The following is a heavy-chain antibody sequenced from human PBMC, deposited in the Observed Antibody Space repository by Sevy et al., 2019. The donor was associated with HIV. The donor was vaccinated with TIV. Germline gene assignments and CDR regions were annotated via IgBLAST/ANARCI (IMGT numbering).Heavy chain of an antibody. CDR2: IYYSGST. V-gene: IGHV4-39*01. D-gene: IGHD3-22*01. CDR3: ARGDSSGRHDAFDI. Sequence: SETLSLTCTVSGGSISSSSYYWGWIRQPPGKGLEWIGSIYYSGSTYYNPSLKSRVTISVDTSKNQFSLKLSSVTAAGTAVYYCARGDSSGRHDAFDIWGQGTMVTVSS. CDR1: GGSISSSSYY. J-gene: IGHJ3*02.